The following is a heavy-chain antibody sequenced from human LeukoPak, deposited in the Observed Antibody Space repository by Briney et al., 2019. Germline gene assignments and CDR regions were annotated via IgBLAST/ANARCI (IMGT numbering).Heavy chain of an antibody. CDR3: AKERDYDFWSGYSTGFDY. J-gene: IGHJ4*02. V-gene: IGHV3-9*01. CDR2: ISWNSGSI. CDR1: GFTFDDYA. Sequence: PGRSLRLSCAASGFTFDDYAMHWVRQAPGKGLEWVSGISWNSGSIGYADSVKGRFTISRDNAKNSLYLQMNSLRAEDTAVYYCAKERDYDFWSGYSTGFDYWGQGTLVTVSS. D-gene: IGHD3-3*01.